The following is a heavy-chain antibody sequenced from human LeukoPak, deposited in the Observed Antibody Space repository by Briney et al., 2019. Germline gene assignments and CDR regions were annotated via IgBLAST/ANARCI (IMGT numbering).Heavy chain of an antibody. Sequence: GGSLRLSCAASGFTFSSYSMNWVRQAPGKGLEWISYISSGGSPTYYADSVKGRFVISRDGAKNSLYLRMNSLRAEDTAVYYCARDNSSGWSDFHYYGMDVRGQGTTVIVSS. CDR2: ISSGGSPT. CDR1: GFTFSSYS. V-gene: IGHV3-48*01. J-gene: IGHJ6*02. CDR3: ARDNSSGWSDFHYYGMDV. D-gene: IGHD6-19*01.